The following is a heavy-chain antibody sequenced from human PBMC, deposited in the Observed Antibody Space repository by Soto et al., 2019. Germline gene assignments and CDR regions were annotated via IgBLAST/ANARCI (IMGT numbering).Heavy chain of an antibody. CDR3: ARKAGPTQFYYDS. CDR1: GFTVSRHY. CDR2: IYAAGST. J-gene: IGHJ4*02. V-gene: IGHV3-53*01. Sequence: VGSLRLSCAASGFTVSRHYISWVRQAPGKGLEWVSVIYAAGSTYYADSVKGRFTISRDNSKNIVYLQMDSLRAEDTAVYYCARKAGPTQFYYDSWGQGIRVTVSS. D-gene: IGHD4-4*01.